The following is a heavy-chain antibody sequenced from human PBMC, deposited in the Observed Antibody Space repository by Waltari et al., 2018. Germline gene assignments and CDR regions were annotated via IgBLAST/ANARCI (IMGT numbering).Heavy chain of an antibody. CDR3: ARDRGRGLYLDS. Sequence: QLQLQESGPGLVKPSGTLSLPCAVSGDSVSNSYLWNWVRQAPGKGLEWIGQVHGSGRTNYNPSFASRVTVARDTYNNQFSLRLTSATAADTAVYYCARDRGRGLYLDSWGPGTLVTVSP. CDR2: VHGSGRT. CDR1: GDSVSNSYL. D-gene: IGHD2-15*01. J-gene: IGHJ4*02. V-gene: IGHV4-4*02.